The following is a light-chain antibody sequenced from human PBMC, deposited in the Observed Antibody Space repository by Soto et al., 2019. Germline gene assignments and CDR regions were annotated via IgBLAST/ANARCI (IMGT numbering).Light chain of an antibody. J-gene: IGKJ5*01. Sequence: EIVLTQSPATLSLSPAERATLSCRASQTVRSHLAWHQQKPGQAPRLLIHDASNTATGIPDRFSGSGSRTDCTLTISSLEREGSAVYYCQQRTNWPSSTFGQGTRLEIK. CDR2: DAS. CDR1: QTVRSH. V-gene: IGKV3-11*01. CDR3: QQRTNWPSST.